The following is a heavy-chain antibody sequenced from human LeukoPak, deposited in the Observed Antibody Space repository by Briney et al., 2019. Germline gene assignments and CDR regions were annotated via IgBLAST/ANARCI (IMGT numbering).Heavy chain of an antibody. J-gene: IGHJ4*02. D-gene: IGHD2-15*01. V-gene: IGHV3-53*01. CDR3: AKDFFGTVVAAPEGVDY. Sequence: GGSLRLSCAASGFTVSSNYMSWVRQAPGKGLGWVSVIYSGGTTYYADSVKGRFTISRDNSKNTLYLQMNSLRAEDTAVYYCAKDFFGTVVAAPEGVDYWGQGTLVTVSS. CDR2: IYSGGTT. CDR1: GFTVSSNY.